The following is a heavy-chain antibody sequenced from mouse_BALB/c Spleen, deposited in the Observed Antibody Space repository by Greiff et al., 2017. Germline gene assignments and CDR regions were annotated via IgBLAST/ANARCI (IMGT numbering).Heavy chain of an antibody. CDR2: ISYSGST. J-gene: IGHJ4*01. CDR1: GYSITSDYA. Sequence: EVKLEESGPGLVKPSQSLSLTCTVTGYSITSDYAWNWIRQFPGNKLEWMGYISYSGSTSYNPSLKSRISITRDTSKNQFFLQLNSVTTEDTATYYCARGDYDGYLYYAMDYWGQGTSVTVSS. CDR3: ARGDYDGYLYYAMDY. D-gene: IGHD2-3*01. V-gene: IGHV3-2*02.